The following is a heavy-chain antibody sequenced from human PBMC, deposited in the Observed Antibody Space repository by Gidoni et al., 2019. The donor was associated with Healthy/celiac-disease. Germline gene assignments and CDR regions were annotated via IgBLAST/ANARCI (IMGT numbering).Heavy chain of an antibody. CDR3: ARMVRVNWFDP. V-gene: IGHV3-11*01. CDR1: GFTFSDYY. D-gene: IGHD3-10*01. CDR2: ISSSGSTI. J-gene: IGHJ5*02. Sequence: QVQLVESGGGLVKPVVSLTLSCAASGFTFSDYYMSWIRQAPGTGLEWVSYISSSGSTIYYADSVKGRFTISRDNAKNSLYLQMNSLRAEDTAVYYCARMVRVNWFDPWGQGTLVTVSS.